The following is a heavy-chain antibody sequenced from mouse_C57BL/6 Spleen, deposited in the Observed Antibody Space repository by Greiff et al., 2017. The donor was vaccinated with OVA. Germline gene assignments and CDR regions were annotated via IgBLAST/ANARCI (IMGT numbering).Heavy chain of an antibody. CDR3: ARGATKGYFDV. V-gene: IGHV5-17*01. CDR1: GFTFSDYG. J-gene: IGHJ1*03. CDR2: ISSGSSTI. Sequence: EVKLVESGGGLVKPGGSLKLSCAASGFTFSDYGMHWVRQAPEKGLEWVAYISSGSSTIYYADTVKGRFTISRDNAKNTLFLQMTSLRSEDTAMYYCARGATKGYFDVWGTGTTVTVSS.